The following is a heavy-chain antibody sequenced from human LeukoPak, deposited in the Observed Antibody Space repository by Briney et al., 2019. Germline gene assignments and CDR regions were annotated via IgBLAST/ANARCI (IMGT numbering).Heavy chain of an antibody. J-gene: IGHJ4*02. Sequence: SETLSLTCAVYGGSFSGYYWSWIRQPAGKGLEWIGRIYTSGSTKYNPSLTSRVTMSVDTSKNQFSLKLRSVTAADTAVYHCARAVHCSGGSCYFDYWGQGTLVTVSS. CDR2: IYTSGST. V-gene: IGHV4-59*10. CDR3: ARAVHCSGGSCYFDY. CDR1: GGSFSGYY. D-gene: IGHD2-15*01.